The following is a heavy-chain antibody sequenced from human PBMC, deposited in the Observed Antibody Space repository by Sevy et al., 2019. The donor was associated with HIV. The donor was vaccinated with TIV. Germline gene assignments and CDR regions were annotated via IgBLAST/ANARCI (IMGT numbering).Heavy chain of an antibody. V-gene: IGHV3-11*01. CDR2: ISSSGSTI. D-gene: IGHD3-9*01. Sequence: GGSLRLSCAASGFTFSDYYMSWIRQAPGKGLEWVSYISSSGSTIYYADSVKGRFTIYRDNAKNSLYLQMNSLRAEDTAVYYCARGRLTGYSNAFDIWGQGTMVTVSS. CDR1: GFTFSDYY. J-gene: IGHJ3*02. CDR3: ARGRLTGYSNAFDI.